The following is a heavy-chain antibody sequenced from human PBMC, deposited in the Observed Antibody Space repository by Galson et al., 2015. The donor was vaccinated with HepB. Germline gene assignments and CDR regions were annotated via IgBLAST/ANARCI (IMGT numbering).Heavy chain of an antibody. Sequence: SLRLSCAASGFTVGASYMSWVRQAPGKGLEWVSVIYAGGSIYYADFAKGRFSISRANSKNTLYLQMSGLRAEDTAVYYCARAGHYGGKGNWFDSWGQGTLVTVSS. V-gene: IGHV3-66*02. D-gene: IGHD4-23*01. CDR1: GFTVGASY. J-gene: IGHJ5*01. CDR3: ARAGHYGGKGNWFDS. CDR2: IYAGGSI.